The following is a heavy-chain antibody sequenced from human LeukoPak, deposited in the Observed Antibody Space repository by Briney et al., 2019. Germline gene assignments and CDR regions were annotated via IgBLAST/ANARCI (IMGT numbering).Heavy chain of an antibody. CDR2: IYYSGST. CDR3: ARDKEHSMIVWNYFDY. V-gene: IGHV4-39*07. J-gene: IGHJ4*02. Sequence: PSETLSLTCTVSGGSISSSSYYWGWIRQPPGKGLEWIGSIYYSGSTYYNPSLKSRVTISVDTSKNQFSLKLSSVTAADTAVYYCARDKEHSMIVWNYFDYWGQGTLVTVSS. CDR1: GGSISSSSYY. D-gene: IGHD3-22*01.